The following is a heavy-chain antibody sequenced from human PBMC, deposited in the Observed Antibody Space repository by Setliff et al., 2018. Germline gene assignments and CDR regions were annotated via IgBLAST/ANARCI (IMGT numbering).Heavy chain of an antibody. CDR3: VRGLPFDY. CDR1: GFTVSSNY. V-gene: IGHV3-66*01. Sequence: GGSLRLSCAASGFTVSSNYMSWVRRAPGKGPEYASIIYTDGTTYYTDSVKGRFTISRDNSKNTLYLQLNSLRAEDTAVYYCVRGLPFDYWGQGTLVTVSS. J-gene: IGHJ4*02. CDR2: IYTDGTT.